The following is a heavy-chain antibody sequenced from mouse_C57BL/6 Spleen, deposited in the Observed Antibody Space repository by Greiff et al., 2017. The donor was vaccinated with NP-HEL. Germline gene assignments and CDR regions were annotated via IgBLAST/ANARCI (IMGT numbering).Heavy chain of an antibody. Sequence: EVQLQQSGPDLVKPAPSVTISCKVSGYSFTDCNMNWVKQSNGQSLEWIGVINPNYGTTSYNQKFKGKPTLTVDQSSSTAYMQLNSLSSEDSAVYYCARRMSTVVAYYYAMDYWGQGTSVTVSS. J-gene: IGHJ4*01. CDR2: INPNYGTT. V-gene: IGHV1-39*01. CDR1: GYSFTDCN. CDR3: ARRMSTVVAYYYAMDY. D-gene: IGHD1-1*01.